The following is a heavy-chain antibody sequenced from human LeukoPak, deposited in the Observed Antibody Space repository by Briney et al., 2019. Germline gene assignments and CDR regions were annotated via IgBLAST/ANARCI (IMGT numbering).Heavy chain of an antibody. V-gene: IGHV4-39*07. CDR3: ARGGSSSWLYYYYYMDV. D-gene: IGHD6-13*01. CDR1: GGSISSSSYY. CDR2: IYYSGST. J-gene: IGHJ6*03. Sequence: SSETLSLTCTVSGGSISSSSYYWGWIRQPPGKGLEWIGSIYYSGSTYYNPSLKSRVTISVDTSKNQFSLKLSPVTAADTAVYYCARGGSSSWLYYYYYMDVWGKGTTVTVSS.